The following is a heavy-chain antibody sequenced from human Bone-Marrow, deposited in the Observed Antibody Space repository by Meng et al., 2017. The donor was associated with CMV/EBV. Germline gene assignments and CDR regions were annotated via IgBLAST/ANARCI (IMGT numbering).Heavy chain of an antibody. Sequence: GESLKISCAASGFTFSDYYMSWIRQAPGKGLEWVSYISSSGSTIYYADSVKGRFTISRDNAKNSLYLQMNSLRAEETAVYYCARFGTIFGVVIYYFDYWGQGTLVTVSS. CDR2: ISSSGSTI. D-gene: IGHD3-3*01. J-gene: IGHJ4*02. CDR1: GFTFSDYY. V-gene: IGHV3-11*01. CDR3: ARFGTIFGVVIYYFDY.